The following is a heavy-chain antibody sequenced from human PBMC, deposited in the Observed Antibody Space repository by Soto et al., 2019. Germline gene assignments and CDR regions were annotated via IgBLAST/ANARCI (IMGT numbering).Heavy chain of an antibody. CDR3: ARGVVPAAIVWFDP. CDR1: GGTFSSYT. D-gene: IGHD2-2*02. V-gene: IGHV1-69*02. Sequence: KVSCKASGGTFSSYTISWVRQAPGQGLEWMGRIIPILGIANYAQKFQGRVTITADKSTSTAYMELSSLRSEDTAVYYCARGVVPAAIVWFDPWGQGTLVTVSS. J-gene: IGHJ5*02. CDR2: IIPILGIA.